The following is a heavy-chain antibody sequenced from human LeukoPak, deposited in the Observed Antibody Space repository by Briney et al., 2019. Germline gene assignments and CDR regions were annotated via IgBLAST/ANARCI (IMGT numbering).Heavy chain of an antibody. CDR3: TKLAVASADS. D-gene: IGHD6-19*01. J-gene: IGHJ4*02. CDR2: ISPSGSTK. Sequence: GGPLRLSCAASGFSFSSYEMNWVRQAPGKGLEWVSNISPSGSTKYYADSVKGRFTVSRDNAKNSLYLQMNGLRAGDTGVYYCTKLAVASADSWGQGTLVTVSS. V-gene: IGHV3-48*03. CDR1: GFSFSSYE.